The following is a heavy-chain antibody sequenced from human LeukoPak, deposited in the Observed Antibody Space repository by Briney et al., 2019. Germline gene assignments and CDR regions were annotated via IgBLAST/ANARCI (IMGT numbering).Heavy chain of an antibody. Sequence: SETLSLTCAVYGGSFSGYYWSWIRQPPGKGLEWIGEINHSGSTNYNPFLKSRVTISVDTSKNQFSLKLSSVTAADTAVYYCARGLYYYDSSGYYYVYYFDYWGQGALVTVSS. CDR1: GGSFSGYY. D-gene: IGHD3-22*01. J-gene: IGHJ4*02. CDR3: ARGLYYYDSSGYYYVYYFDY. V-gene: IGHV4-34*01. CDR2: INHSGST.